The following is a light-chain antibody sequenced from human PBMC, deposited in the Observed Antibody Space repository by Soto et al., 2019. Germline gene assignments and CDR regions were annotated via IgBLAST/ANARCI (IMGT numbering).Light chain of an antibody. Sequence: EIVMTQSPATLSVSPGERATLSCRASQSVSSNLAWYQQKPGQAPRLLIYGASTRATGIPARFSGSGSGTEFTLTISSLQYEDFAVYYCQQYNNWPPSTFGQGTMVEIK. CDR1: QSVSSN. J-gene: IGKJ1*01. CDR2: GAS. CDR3: QQYNNWPPST. V-gene: IGKV3-15*01.